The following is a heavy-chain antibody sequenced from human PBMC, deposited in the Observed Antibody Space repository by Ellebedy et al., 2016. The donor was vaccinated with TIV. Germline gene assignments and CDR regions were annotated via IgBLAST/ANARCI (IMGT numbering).Heavy chain of an antibody. CDR3: ARAGSSSFGFDY. J-gene: IGHJ4*02. Sequence: GESLKISXAASGFTFSSYGMHWVRQAPGKGLEWVAVISYDGSNKYYADSVKGRFTISRDNSKNTLYLQMNSLRAEDTAVYYCARAGSSSFGFDYWGQGTLVTVSS. D-gene: IGHD6-6*01. CDR1: GFTFSSYG. CDR2: ISYDGSNK. V-gene: IGHV3-30*03.